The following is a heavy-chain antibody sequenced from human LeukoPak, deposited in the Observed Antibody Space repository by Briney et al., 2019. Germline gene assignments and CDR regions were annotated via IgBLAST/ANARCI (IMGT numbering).Heavy chain of an antibody. D-gene: IGHD3-22*01. J-gene: IGHJ4*02. CDR2: IYDTGST. CDR3: ASGGTKSSWTYESSGYYYFDY. CDR1: GDSSSNYY. V-gene: IGHV4-59*01. Sequence: SETLSLTCTVSGDSSSNYYWSWIRQSPGKGLEFIAYIYDTGSTNYNPSLKSRVTVSVDTSRRQFSLKLRSVTAADTAMYFCASGGTKSSWTYESSGYYYFDYWGQGSLVTVSS.